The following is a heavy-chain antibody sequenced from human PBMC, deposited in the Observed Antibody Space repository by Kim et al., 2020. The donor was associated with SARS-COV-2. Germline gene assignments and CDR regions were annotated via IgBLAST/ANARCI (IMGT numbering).Heavy chain of an antibody. Sequence: ASVKVSCKASGYTFTSYAMHWVRQAPGQRLEWMGWINAGNGNTKYSQKFQGRVTITRDTSASTAYMELSSLRSEDTAVYYCARDGEAYSYGYCAFDIWGQGTMVTVSS. CDR3: ARDGEAYSYGYCAFDI. V-gene: IGHV1-3*01. J-gene: IGHJ3*02. D-gene: IGHD5-18*01. CDR2: INAGNGNT. CDR1: GYTFTSYA.